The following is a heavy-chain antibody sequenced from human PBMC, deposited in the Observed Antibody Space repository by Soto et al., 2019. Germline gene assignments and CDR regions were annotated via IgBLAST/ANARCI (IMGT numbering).Heavy chain of an antibody. CDR2: MNPNSGNT. Sequence: QVQLVQSGAEVKKPGASVKVSCKASGYTFTSYDINWVRQATGQGLEWMGWMNPNSGNTGYAQKFQGRVTMTRNTSISTAYMELSSLRSEDTAVYYCARGRRRGYDFLSATYYYYYYMDVWGKGTTVTVSS. CDR3: ARGRRRGYDFLSATYYYYYYMDV. D-gene: IGHD3-3*01. J-gene: IGHJ6*03. CDR1: GYTFTSYD. V-gene: IGHV1-8*01.